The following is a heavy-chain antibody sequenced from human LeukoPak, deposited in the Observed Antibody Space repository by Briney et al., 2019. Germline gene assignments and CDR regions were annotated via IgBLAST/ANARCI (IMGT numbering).Heavy chain of an antibody. D-gene: IGHD3-10*01. V-gene: IGHV3-23*01. Sequence: GGSLRLSCAASGFTFSSYAMSWVRQAPGKGLEWVSGIRGSVDSTYYADSVKGRFTISRDNSKNTLFLQMNSLRPEDTAVYYCAREIFGSGSYPDFWGQGTLVTVSS. CDR2: IRGSVDST. CDR1: GFTFSSYA. CDR3: AREIFGSGSYPDF. J-gene: IGHJ4*02.